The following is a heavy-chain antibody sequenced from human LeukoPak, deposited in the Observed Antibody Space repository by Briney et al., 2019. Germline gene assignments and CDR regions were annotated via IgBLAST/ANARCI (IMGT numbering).Heavy chain of an antibody. CDR3: ASFTGGSGSYYSPLS. CDR2: INHSGST. V-gene: IGHV4-34*01. D-gene: IGHD3-10*01. J-gene: IGHJ5*02. CDR1: GGSFSGYY. Sequence: SETLSLTCAVYGGSFSGYYWSWIREPPGKGLEWIGEINHSGSTTYNPSLKSRVTISVDTSKNQFSLKLSSVTAADTAVYYCASFTGGSGSYYSPLSWGQGTLVTVSS.